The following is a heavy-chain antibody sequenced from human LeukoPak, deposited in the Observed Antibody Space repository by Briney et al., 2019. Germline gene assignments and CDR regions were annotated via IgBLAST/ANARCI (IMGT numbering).Heavy chain of an antibody. V-gene: IGHV3-48*03. CDR2: ISSSGSTI. J-gene: IGHJ4*02. Sequence: PGGSLRLSCAASGFTFSSYEMNWVRQAPGKGLEWVSYISSSGSTIYYADSVKGRFTISRDNAKNSLYLQMNSLRAEDTAVYYCAKDTREQWLVRSLDYWGQGTLVTVSS. CDR1: GFTFSSYE. D-gene: IGHD6-19*01. CDR3: AKDTREQWLVRSLDY.